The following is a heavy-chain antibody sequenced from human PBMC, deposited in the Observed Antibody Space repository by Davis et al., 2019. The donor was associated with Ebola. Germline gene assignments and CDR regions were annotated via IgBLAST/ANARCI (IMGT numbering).Heavy chain of an antibody. V-gene: IGHV5-51*01. J-gene: IGHJ4*02. D-gene: IGHD3-10*01. Sequence: GESLKISCKGSGYSFTSYWIGWVRQMPGKGLEWMGIIYPGDSDTRYSPSFQGQITISADKSISTAYLQWSSLKASDTAMYYCATPGRYYYGSGSWNFDYWGQGTLVTVSS. CDR1: GYSFTSYW. CDR2: IYPGDSDT. CDR3: ATPGRYYYGSGSWNFDY.